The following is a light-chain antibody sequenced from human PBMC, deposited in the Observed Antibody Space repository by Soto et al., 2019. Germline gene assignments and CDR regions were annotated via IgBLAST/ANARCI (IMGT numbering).Light chain of an antibody. CDR1: QSVSTNY. J-gene: IGKJ2*01. CDR2: GTT. V-gene: IGKV3-20*01. CDR3: QQYSGSSYT. Sequence: ETVLTQSPGTLSLSPGERATLSCRASQSVSTNYLAWYQQKPGLAPRLVIYGTTSRATGIPDRFSGSGSGTDFTLTISRLEPKDFAVYYCQQYSGSSYTFGQGTKLEI.